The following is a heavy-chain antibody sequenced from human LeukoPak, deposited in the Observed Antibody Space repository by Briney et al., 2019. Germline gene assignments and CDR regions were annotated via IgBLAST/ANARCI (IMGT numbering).Heavy chain of an antibody. J-gene: IGHJ5*02. V-gene: IGHV4-30-4*01. Sequence: PSQTLSLTCTVSGGSISSGDYYWSWIRQPPGKGLGWIAYMYYSGSTCYNPSLKSRVTMSADTSKNQLSLKLSSVTAADTAVYYCARPYYYDSRIDPWGQGILVTVSS. D-gene: IGHD3-22*01. CDR1: GGSISSGDYY. CDR3: ARPYYYDSRIDP. CDR2: MYYSGST.